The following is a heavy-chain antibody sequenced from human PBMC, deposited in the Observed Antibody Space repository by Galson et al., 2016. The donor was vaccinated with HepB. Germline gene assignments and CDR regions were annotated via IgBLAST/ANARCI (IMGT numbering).Heavy chain of an antibody. CDR1: GFTFRSYG. V-gene: IGHV3-23*01. CDR2: ISGSGVGT. CDR3: AKDDDDYNDAFDI. J-gene: IGHJ3*02. Sequence: SLRLSCAASGFTFRSYGMHWVRQAPGKGLEWVSAISGSGVGTYYADSVKGRFTISRDNSKNTLYLQMNSLRAEDTAVYYCAKDDDDYNDAFDIWGQGTMVTVSS. D-gene: IGHD5-24*01.